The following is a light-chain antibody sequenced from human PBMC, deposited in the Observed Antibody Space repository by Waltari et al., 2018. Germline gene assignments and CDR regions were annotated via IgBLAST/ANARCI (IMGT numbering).Light chain of an antibody. V-gene: IGLV2-14*01. Sequence: QSALTQPASVSGSPGQAIILSCTGTGSDVGGYDYVSWYQQYPGKAPRLIIYDVYNRASGVSNRFSGSKSDNTASLTISGLQAEDESVYYCSSYTSSGVVFGGGTKLTVL. CDR1: GSDVGGYDY. CDR3: SSYTSSGVV. J-gene: IGLJ2*01. CDR2: DVY.